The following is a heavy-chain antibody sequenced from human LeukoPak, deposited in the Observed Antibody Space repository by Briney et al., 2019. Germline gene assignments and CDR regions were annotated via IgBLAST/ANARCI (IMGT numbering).Heavy chain of an antibody. CDR3: ARLYPGENDGAFDI. D-gene: IGHD3-16*01. J-gene: IGHJ3*02. Sequence: QAGGSLRLSCAASGFTFSSYGMHWVRQAPGKGLEWVAVIWYDGSNKYYADSVKGRFTISRDNSKNTLYLQMNSLRAEDTAAYYCARLYPGENDGAFDIWGQGTMVTVSS. CDR1: GFTFSSYG. CDR2: IWYDGSNK. V-gene: IGHV3-33*01.